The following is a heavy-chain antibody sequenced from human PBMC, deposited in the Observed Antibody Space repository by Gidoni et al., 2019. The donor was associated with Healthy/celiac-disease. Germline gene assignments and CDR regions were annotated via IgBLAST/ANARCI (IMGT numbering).Heavy chain of an antibody. CDR1: GFTVSSNY. CDR2: VYSGGRT. D-gene: IGHD1-7*01. V-gene: IGHV3-53*01. J-gene: IGHJ5*02. Sequence: EVQLVESGGGLIQPGGPLSLSCAAPGFTVSSNYMGCVCQDPGKGLGGISVVYSGGRTYYADSVKGRFTIYRENSKNTRYLQMNSLRAEDTAVYYCARVPELRWFDPWGQGTLVTVSS. CDR3: ARVPELRWFDP.